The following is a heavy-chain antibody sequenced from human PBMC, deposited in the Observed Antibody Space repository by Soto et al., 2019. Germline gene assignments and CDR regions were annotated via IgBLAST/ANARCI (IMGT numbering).Heavy chain of an antibody. CDR3: AVCGGNMPPYPYTGLDV. CDR2: IDPSRGST. CDR1: GYIFTNYW. D-gene: IGHD2-21*01. Sequence: QDQLVQSGAEVKKPGASVKVSCEASGYIFTNYWISWVRLAPGQGLEWMGIIDPSRGSTTYAPKFQGRITMTRDTAAYTAYMELSSLRSEDTVVYYCAVCGGNMPPYPYTGLDVWGQGTTVIVSS. J-gene: IGHJ6*02. V-gene: IGHV1-46*01.